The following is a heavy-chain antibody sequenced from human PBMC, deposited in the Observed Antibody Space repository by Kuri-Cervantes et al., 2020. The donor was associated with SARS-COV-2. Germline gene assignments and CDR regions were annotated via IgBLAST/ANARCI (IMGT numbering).Heavy chain of an antibody. CDR3: ARSSIYGSGSYYNYFDP. D-gene: IGHD3-10*01. CDR1: GYTFTSYY. Sequence: ASVKVSCKASGYTFTSYYMHWVRQAPGQGLEWMGIINPSGGSTSYAQKFQGIVTMTRDTSTSTVYMELSSLRSEDTAVYYCARSSIYGSGSYYNYFDPWGQGTLVTVSS. V-gene: IGHV1-46*01. J-gene: IGHJ5*02. CDR2: INPSGGST.